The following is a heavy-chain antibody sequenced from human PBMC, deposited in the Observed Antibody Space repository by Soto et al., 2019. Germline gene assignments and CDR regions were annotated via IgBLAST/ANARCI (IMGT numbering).Heavy chain of an antibody. CDR2: IFTRDSET. CDR3: ARGYYDSGHGYDL. V-gene: IGHV5-51*01. D-gene: IGHD3-10*01. CDR1: GHIFNNHW. Sequence: RGESLKISCKGHGHIFNNHWIGWVRQTPGKGLEWMGLIFTRDSETKTSPSFQGHVSFSVDNSINTVYLQWTSLKTADTGMYFCARGYYDSGHGYDLWGQGTQVTVSS. J-gene: IGHJ5*02.